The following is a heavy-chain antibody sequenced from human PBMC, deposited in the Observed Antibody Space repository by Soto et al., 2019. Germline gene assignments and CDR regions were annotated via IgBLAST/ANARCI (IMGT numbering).Heavy chain of an antibody. J-gene: IGHJ4*02. Sequence: EVQLVESGGGLVQPGGSLRLSCAASGFTLSSYWMTWVRQAPGKGLEWVANINQDGSERYYVDSVKGRFTISRDNAKNSLYLQMNSLRAEDTAVYFCARAIAGASSYWGPGTLVTVSS. D-gene: IGHD6-13*01. CDR1: GFTLSSYW. CDR3: ARAIAGASSY. CDR2: INQDGSER. V-gene: IGHV3-7*04.